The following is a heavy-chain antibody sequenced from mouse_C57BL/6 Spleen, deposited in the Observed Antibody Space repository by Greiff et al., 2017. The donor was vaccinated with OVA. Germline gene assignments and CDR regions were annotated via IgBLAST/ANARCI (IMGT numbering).Heavy chain of an antibody. D-gene: IGHD1-1*01. CDR1: GYTFTSYW. CDR3: ASGRTTVVEGRAWFAY. Sequence: QVQLQQPGAELVMPGASVKLSCKASGYTFTSYWMHWVKQRPGQGLEWIGEIDPSDSYTNYNQKFKGKSTLTVDKSSSTAYMQLSSLTSEDSAVYYCASGRTTVVEGRAWFAYWGQGTLVTVSA. J-gene: IGHJ3*01. V-gene: IGHV1-69*01. CDR2: IDPSDSYT.